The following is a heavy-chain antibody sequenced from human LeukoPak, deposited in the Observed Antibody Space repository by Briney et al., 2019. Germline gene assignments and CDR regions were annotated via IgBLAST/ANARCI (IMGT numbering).Heavy chain of an antibody. D-gene: IGHD4-23*01. J-gene: IGHJ4*02. CDR2: IIPIFGTA. CDR3: ARGGLRYGGNSVIY. Sequence: ASVKVSCKASGGTFSSYAISWVRQAPGQGLEWMGGIIPIFGTANYAQKFQGRVTITADKSTSTAYMELSSLRSEDTAVYYCARGGLRYGGNSVIYWGQGTLVTVSS. CDR1: GGTFSSYA. V-gene: IGHV1-69*06.